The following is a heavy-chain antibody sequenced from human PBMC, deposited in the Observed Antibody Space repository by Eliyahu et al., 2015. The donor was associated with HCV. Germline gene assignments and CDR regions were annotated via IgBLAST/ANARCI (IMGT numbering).Heavy chain of an antibody. CDR2: INSNGVST. Sequence: EVHLLESGGGLVQPGGSLRLSCAASGFTFSSYAMSWVSQAPGTGLGWVSVINSNGVSTHYADSVKGRFTISRDNSKNTLSLQMNSLRAEDTAVYYCAKNYDSSGYYVVGYWGQGTLVTVSS. CDR3: AKNYDSSGYYVVGY. V-gene: IGHV3-23*01. CDR1: GFTFSSYA. J-gene: IGHJ4*02. D-gene: IGHD3-22*01.